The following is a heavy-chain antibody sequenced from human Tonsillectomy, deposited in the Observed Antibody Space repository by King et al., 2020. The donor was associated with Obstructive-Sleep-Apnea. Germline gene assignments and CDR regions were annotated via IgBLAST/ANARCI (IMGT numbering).Heavy chain of an antibody. D-gene: IGHD1-26*01. V-gene: IGHV4-4*02. CDR3: ARNGYYNIES. CDR1: GASFTRTYW. Sequence: QLQESGPGLVEPSGTLSLNCSVSGASFTRTYWWSWVRQSPGKGLEWIGEIYQSGSTNYNPSLKSRVTILVDKSKHQFSLKLTSVTDGDTAVYFCARNGYYNIESWGQGTLVTVSS. CDR2: IYQSGST. J-gene: IGHJ4*02.